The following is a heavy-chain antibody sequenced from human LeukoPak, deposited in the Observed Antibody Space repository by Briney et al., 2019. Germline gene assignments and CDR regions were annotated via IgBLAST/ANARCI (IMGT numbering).Heavy chain of an antibody. CDR3: AKESKYYP. D-gene: IGHD3-10*01. Sequence: GGSLRLSCAASGFTFSSYAITWVRQAPGKGLEWVSAISDSGSGAYYADSVKGRFTISRDNSKNSLYLQMNSLRAEDTAVYYCAKESKYYPWGQGTLVTVSS. J-gene: IGHJ5*02. CDR2: ISDSGSGA. V-gene: IGHV3-23*01. CDR1: GFTFSSYA.